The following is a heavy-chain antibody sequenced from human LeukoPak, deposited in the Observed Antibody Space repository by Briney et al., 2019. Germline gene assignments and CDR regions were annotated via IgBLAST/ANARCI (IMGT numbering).Heavy chain of an antibody. D-gene: IGHD3-22*01. CDR2: ISGSGGSI. V-gene: IGHV3-23*01. Sequence: GGSLRLSCAASGFTFSNYAMNWVRQAPGKGLEWVSVISGSGGSIYYADSVKGRFTISGDNSKNTLYLQMNSLRAEDTAVYYCARDDDSSGYYYSAYYFDYWGQGTLVTVSS. J-gene: IGHJ4*02. CDR3: ARDDDSSGYYYSAYYFDY. CDR1: GFTFSNYA.